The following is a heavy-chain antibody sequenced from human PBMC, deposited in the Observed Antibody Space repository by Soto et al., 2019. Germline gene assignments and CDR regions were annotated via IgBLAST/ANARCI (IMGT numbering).Heavy chain of an antibody. Sequence: QVQLVESGGGVVQPGGSLRLSCVASGFTFSSYGMHWVRQAPGKGLEWVAVISYNGRNKHYVDSVKGRFTISRDNSQDTLYLHMDSLRPDDTAVYYCARQAKIGDRSQFYFDSWGQGTLVTVSS. J-gene: IGHJ4*02. V-gene: IGHV3-30*03. D-gene: IGHD3-16*01. CDR3: ARQAKIGDRSQFYFDS. CDR1: GFTFSSYG. CDR2: ISYNGRNK.